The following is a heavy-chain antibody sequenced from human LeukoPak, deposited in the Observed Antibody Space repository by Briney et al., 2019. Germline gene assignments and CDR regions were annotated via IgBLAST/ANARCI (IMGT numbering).Heavy chain of an antibody. Sequence: GESLKISCAASGFTFSNFAMGWVRQAPGKGLVWLSTISPRGDRTYDADSVRGRFIISRDNSKNTFYLQLNSLRAEDTAVYYCAKVFCSSPRCFVPFDYWGQGTLVSVSS. V-gene: IGHV3-23*01. CDR2: ISPRGDRT. CDR1: GFTFSNFA. D-gene: IGHD2-2*01. J-gene: IGHJ4*02. CDR3: AKVFCSSPRCFVPFDY.